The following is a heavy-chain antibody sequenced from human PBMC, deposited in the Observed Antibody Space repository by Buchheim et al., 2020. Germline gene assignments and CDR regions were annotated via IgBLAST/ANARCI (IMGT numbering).Heavy chain of an antibody. CDR2: IYYSGST. D-gene: IGHD3-10*01. CDR1: GGSISSGDYY. Sequence: QVQLQESGPGLVKPSQTLSLTCTVSGGSISSGDYYWSWIRQPPGKGLEWIGYIYYSGSTYYNPSLNSRVSLSVDTSKNQFSLKLSSVTAADTAVYYCARDIGSGSYWGTYYYYYGMDVWGQGTT. V-gene: IGHV4-30-4*01. CDR3: ARDIGSGSYWGTYYYYYGMDV. J-gene: IGHJ6*02.